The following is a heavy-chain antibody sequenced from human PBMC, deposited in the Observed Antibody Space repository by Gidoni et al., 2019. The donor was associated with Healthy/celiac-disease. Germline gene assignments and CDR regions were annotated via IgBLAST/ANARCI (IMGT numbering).Heavy chain of an antibody. Sequence: SVKVSCKASGYTFTSYAMHWVRQAPGQRLEWMGWINAGNGNTKYSQKFQGRVTITRDTSASTAYMELSSLRSEDTAVYYCARDTREYDSSGYYYYYFDYWGQGTLVTVSS. J-gene: IGHJ4*02. V-gene: IGHV1-3*01. CDR1: GYTFTSYA. D-gene: IGHD3-22*01. CDR2: INAGNGNT. CDR3: ARDTREYDSSGYYYYYFDY.